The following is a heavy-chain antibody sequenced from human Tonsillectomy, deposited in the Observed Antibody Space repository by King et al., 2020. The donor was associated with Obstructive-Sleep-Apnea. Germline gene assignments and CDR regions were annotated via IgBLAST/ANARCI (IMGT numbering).Heavy chain of an antibody. CDR1: GASFSGYY. J-gene: IGHJ4*02. D-gene: IGHD3-9*01. Sequence: VQLQQWGAGLLKPSETLSLTCAVDGASFSGYYWSWIRQPPGKGLEWIGEMNHSGSTNYNPSLNSRVPILLDTSKNQFSLKLTSVTAADTAVYYCAKGQYFGRYDYWGQGTLVTVSS. CDR2: MNHSGST. CDR3: AKGQYFGRYDY. V-gene: IGHV4-34*01.